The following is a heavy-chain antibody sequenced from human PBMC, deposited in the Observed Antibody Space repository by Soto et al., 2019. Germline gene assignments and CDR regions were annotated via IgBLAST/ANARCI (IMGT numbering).Heavy chain of an antibody. J-gene: IGHJ4*02. CDR3: AHLHTTGTTSHFDF. Sequence: QITLKESGPPLLKPTQTLTLTCTFSGFSLTTSGVGVGWIRQPPGKALEWLALIYWDDDKRYSPSLKSSLTIXKXTXXNQVVLTMTNMDPVDTATYYCAHLHTTGTTSHFDFWGQGTLVTVSS. V-gene: IGHV2-5*02. CDR1: GFSLTTSGVG. CDR2: IYWDDDK. D-gene: IGHD1-1*01.